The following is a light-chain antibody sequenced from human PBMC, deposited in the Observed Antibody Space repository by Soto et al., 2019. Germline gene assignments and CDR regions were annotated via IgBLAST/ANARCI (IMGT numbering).Light chain of an antibody. CDR3: SSYTSCSTLPYV. CDR1: SSDVGGYNY. CDR2: DVS. V-gene: IGLV2-14*01. Sequence: QSVLTEPGSVSGSPGQSITISCTGTSSDVGGYNYVSWYQQHPGKAPKLMIYDVSNRPSGVSNRFSGSKSGNTASLTISGLQAEDEADYYCSSYTSCSTLPYVFGTGTKVTVL. J-gene: IGLJ1*01.